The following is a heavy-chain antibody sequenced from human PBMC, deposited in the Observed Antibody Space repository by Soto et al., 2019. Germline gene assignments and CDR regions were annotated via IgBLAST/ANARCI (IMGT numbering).Heavy chain of an antibody. Sequence: QVPLVESGGGVVQPGRSLRLSCVVSGFTFSSYAMYWVRQAPGKGLECVAIISYDGTTQHYADSVKGRFTISRDNSKNTLYLQMNSLRTEGTAVYYCARDRGGVLDYWGQGTLVTVSS. V-gene: IGHV3-30-3*01. J-gene: IGHJ4*02. D-gene: IGHD3-3*01. CDR3: ARDRGGVLDY. CDR2: ISYDGTTQ. CDR1: GFTFSSYA.